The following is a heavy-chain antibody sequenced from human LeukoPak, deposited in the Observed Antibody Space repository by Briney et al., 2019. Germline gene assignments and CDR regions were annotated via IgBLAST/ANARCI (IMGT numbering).Heavy chain of an antibody. CDR3: ARDSYYSFDP. D-gene: IGHD1-26*01. CDR2: IYYSGST. V-gene: IGHV4-59*01. CDR1: SGSISSYY. Sequence: SETLSLTCTVSSGSISSYYWSWFRQPPGKGLEWIGYIYYSGSTNYNPSLKSRVTISVDTSKNQFSLKLSSVTAADTAVYYCARDSYYSFDPWGQGTLVTVSS. J-gene: IGHJ5*02.